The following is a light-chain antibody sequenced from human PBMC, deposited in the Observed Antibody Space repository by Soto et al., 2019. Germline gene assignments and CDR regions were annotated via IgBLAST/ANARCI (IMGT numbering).Light chain of an antibody. CDR3: VSFTSSTTYV. CDR2: DVA. J-gene: IGLJ1*01. Sequence: QSVLTQPGSVSASPGQSITISCTGTSSDVGGSNFVSWYQQHRGKPPKLIIYDVATRPSGVSNRFSGSKSGSTASLIISRLQTEDEADYYCVSFTSSTTYVFGSGTKLTVL. CDR1: SSDVGGSNF. V-gene: IGLV2-14*03.